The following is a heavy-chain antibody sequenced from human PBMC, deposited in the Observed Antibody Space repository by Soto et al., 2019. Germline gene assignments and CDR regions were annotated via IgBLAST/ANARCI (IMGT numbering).Heavy chain of an antibody. CDR2: IVPILGTA. D-gene: IGHD4-17*01. Sequence: TVKVSCKASGGTFSSYAISWVRQAPGQGLEWMGGIVPILGTAYYAQNFQGRVTITADESTNTANNQFSLNLKSVTATDTAVYYCASMDDYGAFSGFWGQETPVTVSS. CDR3: ASMDDYGAFSGF. V-gene: IGHV1-69*13. CDR1: GGTFSSYA. J-gene: IGHJ4*02.